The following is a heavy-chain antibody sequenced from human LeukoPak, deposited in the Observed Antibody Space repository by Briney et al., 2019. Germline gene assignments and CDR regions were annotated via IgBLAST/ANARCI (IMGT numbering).Heavy chain of an antibody. J-gene: IGHJ4*02. CDR1: GFTFSSYA. D-gene: IGHD6-19*01. CDR3: ARDSSYSSGSLAAFDY. V-gene: IGHV3-23*01. Sequence: GGSLRLSCAASGFTFSSYAMSWVRQAPGKGLEWVSAISGSGGSTYYADSVKGRFTISRDNSKNTLYLQMNSLRAEDTAVYYCARDSSYSSGSLAAFDYWGQGTLVTVSS. CDR2: ISGSGGST.